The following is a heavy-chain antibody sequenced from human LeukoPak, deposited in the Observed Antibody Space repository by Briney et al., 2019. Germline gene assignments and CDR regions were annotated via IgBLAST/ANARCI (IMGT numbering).Heavy chain of an antibody. CDR1: GFTFSSYS. J-gene: IGHJ4*02. CDR3: ARASYYDNTGFPNDY. CDR2: ISSSSSYI. Sequence: GGSLRLSCAASGFTFSSYSMNWVRQAPGKGLEWVSSISSSSSYIYYADSVKGRFTISRDNAKNSQYLQMNSLRAEDSAVYYCARASYYDNTGFPNDYWGQGTLVTVSS. D-gene: IGHD3-22*01. V-gene: IGHV3-21*01.